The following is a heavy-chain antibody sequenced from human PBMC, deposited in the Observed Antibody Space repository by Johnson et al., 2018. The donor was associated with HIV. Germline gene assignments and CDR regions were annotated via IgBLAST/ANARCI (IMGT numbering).Heavy chain of an antibody. CDR3: ARDSPWELTAFDI. CDR2: IRYDGSNE. V-gene: IGHV3-30*02. Sequence: QMLLVESGGGVVQPGGSLRLSCVASGFIFSTYGMHWVRQAPGKGLEWLAFIRYDGSNEYYVDSVKGRFTISRDNSKNTLYLQMNSLRAEDTAVYYCARDSPWELTAFDIWGQGTMVTVSS. CDR1: GFIFSTYG. D-gene: IGHD1-26*01. J-gene: IGHJ3*02.